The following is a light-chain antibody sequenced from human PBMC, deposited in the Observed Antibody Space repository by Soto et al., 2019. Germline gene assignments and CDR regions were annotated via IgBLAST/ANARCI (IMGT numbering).Light chain of an antibody. CDR2: GAS. Sequence: EIVMTQSPATLSVSTGERATLSCRASQSVSSNLAWYQQKPGQAPRLLIYGASRRATGIPDRFSGSGSGTDFTLTISRLEPEDFAVYYCQQYGSLLWTFGQGTKVDI. V-gene: IGKV3-20*01. CDR1: QSVSSN. CDR3: QQYGSLLWT. J-gene: IGKJ1*01.